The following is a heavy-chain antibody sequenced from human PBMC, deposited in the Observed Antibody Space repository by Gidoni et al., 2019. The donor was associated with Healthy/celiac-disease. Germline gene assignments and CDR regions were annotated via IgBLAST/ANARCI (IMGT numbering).Heavy chain of an antibody. V-gene: IGHV3-9*01. D-gene: IGHD6-19*01. CDR2: ISWNSGSI. CDR3: AKDINRYSSGWYNY. J-gene: IGHJ4*01. Sequence: EVQLVESGGGLVQPGRSLRLSCAASGFSLDDCAMHWVRQAPGEGLEWVSGISWNSGSIGYADSVKGRFTISSDNAKNSLYLQMNSLRAEDTALYYCAKDINRYSSGWYNYWGQGTMVTVSS. CDR1: GFSLDDCA.